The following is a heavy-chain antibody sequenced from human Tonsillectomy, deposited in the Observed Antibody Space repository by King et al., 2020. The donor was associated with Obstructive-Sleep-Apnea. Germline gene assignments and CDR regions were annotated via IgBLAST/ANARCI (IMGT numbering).Heavy chain of an antibody. CDR1: GFTFSSYA. D-gene: IGHD3-22*01. V-gene: IGHV3-30*04. Sequence: VQLVESGGGVVQPGRSLRLSCAASGFTFSSYAMHWVRQAPGKGLEWVAVISYDGSNKYYADSVKGRFTISGDNSKNTLYLQMNSLRAEDTAVYYCARAIITMIVVAPGYWGQGTLVTVSS. CDR3: ARAIITMIVVAPGY. J-gene: IGHJ4*02. CDR2: ISYDGSNK.